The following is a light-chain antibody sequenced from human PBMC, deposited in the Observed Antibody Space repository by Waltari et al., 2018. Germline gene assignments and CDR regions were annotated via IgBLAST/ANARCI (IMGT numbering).Light chain of an antibody. CDR3: QAWDTKV. CDR1: Y. CDR2: QHS. V-gene: IGLV3-1*01. J-gene: IGLJ2*01. Sequence: YVSWSQQKPGQSPGLVIYQHSKRPSRIPERFSGSNSGNTATLTISGTQAMDEADYYCQAWDTKVFGGGTKLTVL.